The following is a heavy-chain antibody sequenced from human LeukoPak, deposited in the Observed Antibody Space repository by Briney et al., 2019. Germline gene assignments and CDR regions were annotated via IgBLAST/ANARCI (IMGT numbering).Heavy chain of an antibody. CDR3: ASGLLGTYFDY. Sequence: GESLKISWKGSGYSFSTYWIGWVRQMPGKGLEWMGIIYPDDSDTRYSPSFQGQVTISADKSISTAYLQWSSLKASDTAMYYCASGLLGTYFDYWGQGTLVTVSS. V-gene: IGHV5-51*01. J-gene: IGHJ4*02. CDR2: IYPDDSDT. D-gene: IGHD1-26*01. CDR1: GYSFSTYW.